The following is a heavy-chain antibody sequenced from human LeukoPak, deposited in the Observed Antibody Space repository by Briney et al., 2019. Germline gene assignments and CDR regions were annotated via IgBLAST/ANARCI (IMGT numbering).Heavy chain of an antibody. V-gene: IGHV3-21*01. J-gene: IGHJ4*02. CDR1: GFTFSSYS. CDR3: ARDCSGGSCYTGFDY. D-gene: IGHD2-15*01. CDR2: ISSSSSYI. Sequence: GGALRLSGAASGFTFSSYSMSWLRQAPGQGLDWVSSISSSSSYIYYADSVKCRFTISRDNAKNSLYLQMNSLRAEDTAVYYCARDCSGGSCYTGFDYWGQGTLVTVSS.